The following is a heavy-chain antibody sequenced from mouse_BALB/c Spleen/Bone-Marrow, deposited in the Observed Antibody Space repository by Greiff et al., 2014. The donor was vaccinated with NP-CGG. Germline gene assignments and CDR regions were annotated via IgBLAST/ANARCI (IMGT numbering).Heavy chain of an antibody. V-gene: IGHV1-54*01. J-gene: IGHJ2*01. CDR1: GYAFTNYL. CDR3: ARFTRDY. CDR2: INPGIGGT. Sequence: QVHVKQSGDDLVRPGTSVKVSCKASGYAFTNYLIEWFKQRPGQGLEWIGRINPGIGGTTYNAKFKGKATLTADKSSTTAYMQLNSLTSDDSAVYFCARFTRDYWGQGTTLTVSS.